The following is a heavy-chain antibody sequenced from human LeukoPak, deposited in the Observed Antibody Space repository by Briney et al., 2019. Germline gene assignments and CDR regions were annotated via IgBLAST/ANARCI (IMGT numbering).Heavy chain of an antibody. J-gene: IGHJ6*02. Sequence: GGSLRLSCAASGFTFSSYAMSWARQAPGKGLEWVSAISGSGSSTDSADSVKGRFTISRDNSKNTLYLQMNSLRGEDTAVYYCAKAVAAAGYHFYGMDVWGQGTTVTVSS. CDR3: AKAVAAAGYHFYGMDV. V-gene: IGHV3-23*01. CDR2: ISGSGSST. CDR1: GFTFSSYA. D-gene: IGHD6-13*01.